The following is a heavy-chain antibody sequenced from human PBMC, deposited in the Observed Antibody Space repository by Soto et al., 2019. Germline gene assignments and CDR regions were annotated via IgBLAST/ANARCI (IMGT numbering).Heavy chain of an antibody. D-gene: IGHD4-17*01. V-gene: IGHV3-15*01. CDR3: TTTSTVEWYFDL. CDR1: GFTFSNAW. Sequence: GGSLRLSCAASGFTFSNAWMSWVRQAPGKGLEWVGRIKSKTDGGTTDYAAPVKGRFTISRDDSKNTLYLQMNSLKTEDTAVYYCTTTSTVEWYFDLWGRGTLVTVSS. CDR2: IKSKTDGGTT. J-gene: IGHJ2*01.